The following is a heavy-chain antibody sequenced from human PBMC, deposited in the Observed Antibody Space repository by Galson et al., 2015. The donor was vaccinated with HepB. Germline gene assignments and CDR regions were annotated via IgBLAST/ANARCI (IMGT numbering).Heavy chain of an antibody. D-gene: IGHD6-25*01. J-gene: IGHJ6*02. CDR2: INPNSGGT. CDR1: GYTFTGYY. CDR3: AREGAAAAHPYYYGMDV. V-gene: IGHV1-2*04. Sequence: SVKVSCKASGYTFTGYYMHWVRQAPGQGLEWMGWINPNSGGTNYAQKFQGWVTMTRDTSISTAYMELSRLRSDDTAVYYCAREGAAAAHPYYYGMDVWGQGTTVTVSS.